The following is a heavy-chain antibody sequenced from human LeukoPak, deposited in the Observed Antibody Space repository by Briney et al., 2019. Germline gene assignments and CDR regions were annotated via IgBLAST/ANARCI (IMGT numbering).Heavy chain of an antibody. CDR3: ARGPPGAYCGGDCLHYFDY. D-gene: IGHD2-21*02. Sequence: GGSLRLSCAASGFTFSSYAMHWVRQAPGKGLEWVAVISYDGSNKYYADSVKGRFTISRDNSKNTLYLQMNSLRAEDTAVYYCARGPPGAYCGGDCLHYFDYWGQGTLVTVSS. V-gene: IGHV3-30-3*01. CDR2: ISYDGSNK. CDR1: GFTFSSYA. J-gene: IGHJ4*02.